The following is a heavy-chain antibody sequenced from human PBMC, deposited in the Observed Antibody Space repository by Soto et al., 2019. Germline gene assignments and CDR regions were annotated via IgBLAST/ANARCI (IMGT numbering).Heavy chain of an antibody. V-gene: IGHV4-34*01. J-gene: IGHJ4*02. CDR3: ARGQEGVVATH. Sequence: ETLSLTCAVTGGSLSGYYWSWIRQPPGKGLEWIGEVKDGGHTNYSPSLRGRVTISSDTSNNQFSLRLNSVTAADTGVYYCARGQEGVVATHWDQGSLVTVSS. CDR2: VKDGGHT. D-gene: IGHD5-12*01. CDR1: GGSLSGYY.